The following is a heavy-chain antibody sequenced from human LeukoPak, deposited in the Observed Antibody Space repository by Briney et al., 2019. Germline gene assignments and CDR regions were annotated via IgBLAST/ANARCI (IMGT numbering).Heavy chain of an antibody. CDR3: ARVRWFGELLYYFDY. V-gene: IGHV1-18*01. D-gene: IGHD3-10*01. CDR2: ISAYNGNT. CDR1: GYTFTRNG. J-gene: IGHJ4*02. Sequence: GASVTVSCKASGYTFTRNGISWVRQAPGQGLEWMGWISAYNGNTNYAQKLQGRVTLTTDTSTSTAYMELRSLRSDDTAVYYCARVRWFGELLYYFDYWGQGTLVTVSS.